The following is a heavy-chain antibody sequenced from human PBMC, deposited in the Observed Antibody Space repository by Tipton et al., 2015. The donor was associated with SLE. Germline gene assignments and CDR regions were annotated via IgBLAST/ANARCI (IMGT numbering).Heavy chain of an antibody. CDR3: ARGPFGTSTYGVDV. Sequence: TLSLTCTVSEGYISIAFYWSWIRQPAGKGLEWIGRIYTSGTTRYNPSLKSRVTISVDTSNNQFSPKLLSVTAADTAHYYCARGPFGTSTYGVDVWGQGTPVTVSS. CDR2: IYTSGTT. D-gene: IGHD3-16*01. V-gene: IGHV4-61*02. CDR1: EGYISIAFY. J-gene: IGHJ6*02.